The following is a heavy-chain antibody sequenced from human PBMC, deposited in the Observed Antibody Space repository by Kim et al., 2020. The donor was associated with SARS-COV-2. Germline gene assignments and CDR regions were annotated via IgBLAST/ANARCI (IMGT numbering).Heavy chain of an antibody. J-gene: IGHJ4*02. CDR2: I. V-gene: IGHV3-21*01. D-gene: IGHD1-1*01. CDR3: ARADRTRGFDY. Sequence: IYYADSVKGRFTISRDNAKNSLYLQRNSLRAEDTAVYYCARADRTRGFDYWGQGTLVTVSS.